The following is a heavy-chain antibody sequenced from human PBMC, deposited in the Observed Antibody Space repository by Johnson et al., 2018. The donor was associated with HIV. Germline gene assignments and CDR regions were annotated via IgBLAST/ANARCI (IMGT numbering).Heavy chain of an antibody. D-gene: IGHD1-7*01. J-gene: IGHJ3*02. Sequence: VQLVESGGGVVQPGRSLRLSCAASGFPFSSYAMHWVRQAPGKGLEWVSYISSSGSTIYYADSVKGRFTISRDNAKNSLYLQMNSLRAEDTAVYYCARDNWNYEDALGDAFDIWGQGTMVTVSS. CDR3: ARDNWNYEDALGDAFDI. CDR1: GFPFSSYA. CDR2: ISSSGSTI. V-gene: IGHV3-48*03.